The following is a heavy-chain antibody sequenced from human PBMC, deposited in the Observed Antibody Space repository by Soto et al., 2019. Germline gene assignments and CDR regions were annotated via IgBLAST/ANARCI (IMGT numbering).Heavy chain of an antibody. CDR1: GGSISSGGYY. Sequence: QVQLQESGPGLVKPSQTLSLTCTVSGGSISSGGYYWSWIRQHPGKGLEWIGYIYYSGSTYYNPSLKSRVTISVDTSKNQFSLKLSSVTAADTAVYYCCRTGTTHYYYGMDVWGQGTTVTVSS. CDR2: IYYSGST. D-gene: IGHD1-7*01. CDR3: CRTGTTHYYYGMDV. V-gene: IGHV4-31*03. J-gene: IGHJ6*02.